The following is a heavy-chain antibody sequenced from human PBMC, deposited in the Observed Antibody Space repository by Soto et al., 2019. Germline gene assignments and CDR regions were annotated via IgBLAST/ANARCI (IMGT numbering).Heavy chain of an antibody. CDR1: GYTFTSYN. CDR3: AREDRYSGSYYFDF. V-gene: IGHV1-18*04. Sequence: GASVKVSCKASGYTFTSYNIIWVRQAPGQGLEWMGWINPFYRKTTYAQALQGRVTMATDTSTSTAYMELRSLTSDDTAVYYCAREDRYSGSYYFDFWGQGTLVTVPS. J-gene: IGHJ4*02. CDR2: INPFYRKT. D-gene: IGHD1-26*01.